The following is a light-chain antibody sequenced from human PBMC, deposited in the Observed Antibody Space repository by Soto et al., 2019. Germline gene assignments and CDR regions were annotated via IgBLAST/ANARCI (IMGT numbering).Light chain of an antibody. CDR1: SRDIGSYDF. CDR2: DVN. Sequence: QSVLTQPPSVSGSPGQSVTISCTGSSRDIGSYDFVSWYQQHPGKAPKLMIYDVNKRPSGVPDRFSASKSGITASLTISGLQAEDGADYYCCSYAGTYTVLFGTGTKVTVL. J-gene: IGLJ1*01. V-gene: IGLV2-11*01. CDR3: CSYAGTYTVL.